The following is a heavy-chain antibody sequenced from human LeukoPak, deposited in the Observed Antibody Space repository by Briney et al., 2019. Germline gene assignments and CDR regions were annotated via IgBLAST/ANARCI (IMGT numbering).Heavy chain of an antibody. CDR2: ISYDGSNK. D-gene: IGHD6-13*01. CDR3: AKDPYPIAAVYYYYYMDV. CDR1: GFTFTNYA. J-gene: IGHJ6*03. Sequence: GGSLRLSCAASGFTFTNYAMNWVRQAPGKGLEWVAVISYDGSNKYYADSVKGRFTISRDNSKNTLHLQMNSLRAEDTAVYYCAKDPYPIAAVYYYYYMDVWGKGTTVTVSS. V-gene: IGHV3-30-3*01.